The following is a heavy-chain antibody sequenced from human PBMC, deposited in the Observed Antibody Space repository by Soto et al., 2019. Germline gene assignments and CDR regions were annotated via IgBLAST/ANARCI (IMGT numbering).Heavy chain of an antibody. J-gene: IGHJ4*02. V-gene: IGHV3-23*01. CDR2: ISGSGGST. D-gene: IGHD6-19*01. CDR1: GFTFSSYA. CDR3: AKDPLRDSSGWSQDY. Sequence: GRSLRLSCAASGFTFSSYAMSWVRQAPGKGLEWVSAISGSGGSTYYADSVKGRFTISRDNSKNTLYLQMNSLRAEDTAVYYCAKDPLRDSSGWSQDYWGQGTLVTVSS.